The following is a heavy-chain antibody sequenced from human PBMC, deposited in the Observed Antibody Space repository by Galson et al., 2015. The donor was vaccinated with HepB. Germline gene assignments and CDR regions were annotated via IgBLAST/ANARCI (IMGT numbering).Heavy chain of an antibody. CDR2: INPGDSET. D-gene: IGHD6-19*01. CDR1: GYEFTTYW. J-gene: IGHJ5*02. CDR3: ARLMGQWLVRGLGWFDP. Sequence: QSGAEVKKPGESLKISCEASGYEFTTYWIGWVRQMPGKGLEWMGIINPGDSETIYSPSFQGQVTISADKSISTAYLQWSSLKASDTAMYYCARLMGQWLVRGLGWFDPWGQGTLVTVSS. V-gene: IGHV5-51*01.